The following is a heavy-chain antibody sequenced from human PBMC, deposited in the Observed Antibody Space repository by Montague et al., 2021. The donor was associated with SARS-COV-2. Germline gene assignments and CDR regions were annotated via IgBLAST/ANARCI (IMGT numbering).Heavy chain of an antibody. J-gene: IGHJ4*02. CDR3: ASVYTVTYYFDY. CDR1: GGSISSGSYY. Sequence: TLSLTCTVSGGSISSGSYYWSWIRQPAGKGLEWIGRVYASGITXYNPSLKSRVTISLDTSKNQFSMRLSSVTAADTAVYYCASVYTVTYYFDYWGRGTLVTVSS. D-gene: IGHD4-17*01. V-gene: IGHV4-61*02. CDR2: VYASGIT.